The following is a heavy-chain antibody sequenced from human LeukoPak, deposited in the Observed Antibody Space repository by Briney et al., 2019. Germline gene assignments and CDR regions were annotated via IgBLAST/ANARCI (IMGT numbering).Heavy chain of an antibody. CDR3: ARQSWVRDYYDSSGYPEFDY. D-gene: IGHD3-22*01. J-gene: IGHJ4*02. V-gene: IGHV3-66*04. CDR2: IYSGGST. CDR1: GFTVSSNY. Sequence: PGGSLRLSCAASGFTVSSNYMSWVRQAPGKGLEWVSVIYSGGSTYYADSVKGRFTISRDNSKNTLYLQMNSLGAEDTAVYYCARQSWVRDYYDSSGYPEFDYWGQGTLVTVSS.